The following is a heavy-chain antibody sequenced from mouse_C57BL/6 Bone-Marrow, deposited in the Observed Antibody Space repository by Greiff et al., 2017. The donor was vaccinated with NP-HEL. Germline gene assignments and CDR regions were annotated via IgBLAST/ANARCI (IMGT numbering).Heavy chain of an antibody. CDR3: ARWGYDGYYFHWYFDV. Sequence: QVQLKQSGAELVKPGASVKISCKASGYTFTDYYINWVKQRPGQGLEWIGKIGPGSGSTYYNEKFKGKATLTADKSSSTAYMQLSSLTSEDSAVYFCARWGYDGYYFHWYFDVWGTGTTVTVSS. J-gene: IGHJ1*03. CDR1: GYTFTDYY. D-gene: IGHD2-3*01. CDR2: IGPGSGST. V-gene: IGHV1-77*01.